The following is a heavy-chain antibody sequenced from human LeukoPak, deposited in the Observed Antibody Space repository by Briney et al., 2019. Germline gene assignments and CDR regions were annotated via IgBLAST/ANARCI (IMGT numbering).Heavy chain of an antibody. D-gene: IGHD4-17*01. J-gene: IGHJ4*02. Sequence: SETLSLTCTVSGHSISTYCWSWIRQPAGKGLEWIGRIYSIGSTNYNPSLKSRVTMSVDTSKSQFSLKLSSVTAADTAVYYCAKGLRYFDYWGQGILVTVSS. CDR1: GHSISTYC. CDR2: IYSIGST. V-gene: IGHV4-4*07. CDR3: AKGLRYFDY.